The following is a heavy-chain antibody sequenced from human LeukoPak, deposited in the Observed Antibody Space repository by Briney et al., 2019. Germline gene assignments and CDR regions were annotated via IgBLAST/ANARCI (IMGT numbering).Heavy chain of an antibody. D-gene: IGHD3-10*01. V-gene: IGHV6-1*01. CDR1: GDSVSSNSAA. CDR2: TYYRSKWYN. CDR3: AGVHGSGRLGPVLGWFDP. Sequence: SETLSLTCAISGDSVSSNSAAWNWIRQSPSRGLEWLGRTYYRSKWYNDYAVSVKSRITINPDTSKNQFSLQLNSVTPEDTAVYYCAGVHGSGRLGPVLGWFDPWGQGTLVTVSS. J-gene: IGHJ5*02.